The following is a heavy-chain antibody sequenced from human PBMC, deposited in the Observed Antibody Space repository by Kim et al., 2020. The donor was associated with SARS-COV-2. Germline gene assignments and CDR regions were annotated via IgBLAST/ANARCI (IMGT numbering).Heavy chain of an antibody. D-gene: IGHD2-2*01. J-gene: IGHJ4*02. CDR1: GFTFSSYG. CDR3: ASGYCSSASCYRLLRY. CDR2: IWYDGSNK. Sequence: GGSLRLSCAASGFTFSSYGMHWVRQAPGKGLEWVAVIWYDGSNKYYADSVKGRFTISRDNSKNTLYLQMNSLRAEDTAVYYCASGYCSSASCYRLLRYWGQGTLVTVSS. V-gene: IGHV3-33*01.